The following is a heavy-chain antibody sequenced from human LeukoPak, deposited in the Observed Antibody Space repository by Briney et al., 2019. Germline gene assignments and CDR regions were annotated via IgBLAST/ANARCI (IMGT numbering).Heavy chain of an antibody. CDR1: GFTFRDFS. J-gene: IGHJ4*02. CDR2: ISGDGGVT. D-gene: IGHD2/OR15-2a*01. V-gene: IGHV3-43*02. CDR3: AKGNNSTSYNFDY. Sequence: GGSLRLSCAASGFTFRDFSMHWVRQVAGKGLEWVSLISGDGGVTHYGDSVRGRFTISRDNSKNSLYLQMSSLRVEDTALYYCAKGNNSTSYNFDYWGQGTLVTVSS.